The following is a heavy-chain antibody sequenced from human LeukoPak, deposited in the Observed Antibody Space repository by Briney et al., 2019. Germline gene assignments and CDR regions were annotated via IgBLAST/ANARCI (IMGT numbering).Heavy chain of an antibody. CDR2: INQDGSEK. CDR3: ARDHGFSYYYYYMDV. CDR1: GFTFSSYW. J-gene: IGHJ6*03. Sequence: GGSLRLSCAASGFTFSSYWMSWVRQAPGKGLEWVANINQDGSEKYYVDSVKGRFTISGDNAKNSVYLQMNRLRAEDTAVYYCARDHGFSYYYYYMDVWGKGTTVTVSS. V-gene: IGHV3-7*01. D-gene: IGHD3-3*01.